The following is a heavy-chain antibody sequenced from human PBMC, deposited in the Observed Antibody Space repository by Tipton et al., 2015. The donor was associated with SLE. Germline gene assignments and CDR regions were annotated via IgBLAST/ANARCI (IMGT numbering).Heavy chain of an antibody. CDR3: ARDSRTTAAAFDI. Sequence: LACTVSGGSISSHYWSWIRQPPGKGLEWIGYIYYSGSTYYNPSLKSRVTISVDTSKNQFSLKLSSVTAADTAVYYCARDSRTTAAAFDIWGQGTMVTVSS. CDR2: IYYSGST. D-gene: IGHD1-7*01. CDR1: GGSISSHY. J-gene: IGHJ3*02. V-gene: IGHV4-59*11.